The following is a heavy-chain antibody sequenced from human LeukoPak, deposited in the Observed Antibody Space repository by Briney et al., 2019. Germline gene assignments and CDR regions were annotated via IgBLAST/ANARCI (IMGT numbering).Heavy chain of an antibody. CDR3: ARGTPYCSSASCYNY. D-gene: IGHD2-2*02. V-gene: IGHV1-8*01. Sequence: ASVKVSCKTSGYSFTSFDVNWVRQATGQGLEWMGWMNPNSGNTGYAQRFLGRATMTRDTSISTAYMELSNLTSDDTAVYYCARGTPYCSSASCYNYWGQGTLLTVSS. CDR2: MNPNSGNT. CDR1: GYSFTSFD. J-gene: IGHJ4*02.